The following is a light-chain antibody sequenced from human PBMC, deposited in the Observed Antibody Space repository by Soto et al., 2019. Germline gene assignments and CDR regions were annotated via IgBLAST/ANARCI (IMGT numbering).Light chain of an antibody. J-gene: IGKJ3*01. CDR3: LQGHSMPFT. V-gene: IGKV1-39*01. CDR2: AAS. Sequence: DIQMTQSPSSLSASVGDRVTITCRASQSITNSLNWYQHKPGKAPTLVVYAASSLQSGVPSRFGGGCSGTDFALTIISQQPEDFATYFFLQGHSMPFTFGPGTKVDIK. CDR1: QSITNS.